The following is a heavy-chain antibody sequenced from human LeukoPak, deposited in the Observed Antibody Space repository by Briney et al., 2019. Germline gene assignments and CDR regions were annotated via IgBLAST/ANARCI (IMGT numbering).Heavy chain of an antibody. D-gene: IGHD6-6*01. J-gene: IGHJ6*03. V-gene: IGHV3-21*01. CDR1: GFTFSSYS. CDR2: ISYSSTYI. CDR3: ARAHLSSSSTDYMDV. Sequence: GGSLRLSCAASGFTFSSYSMNWVRQAPGKGLEWVSSISYSSTYIYYADSVKGRFTISRDNSKNTLSLQMNSLRPEDTAVYYCARAHLSSSSTDYMDVWGKGTTVTVSS.